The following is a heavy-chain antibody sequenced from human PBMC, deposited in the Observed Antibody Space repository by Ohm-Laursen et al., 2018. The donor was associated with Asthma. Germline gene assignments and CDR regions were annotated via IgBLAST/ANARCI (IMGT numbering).Heavy chain of an antibody. Sequence: SLRLSCTASGFTLSTYPMHWVRQAPGKGLEWVAVISYDGSNKYYTDSVKGRFTISRDTSSNTLYLQMNSLRTEDTAVYYCARDFRSTDDIPPYTFDIWGQGIMVTVSS. J-gene: IGHJ3*02. V-gene: IGHV3-30-3*01. CDR2: ISYDGSNK. CDR3: ARDFRSTDDIPPYTFDI. CDR1: GFTLSTYP. D-gene: IGHD3-16*01.